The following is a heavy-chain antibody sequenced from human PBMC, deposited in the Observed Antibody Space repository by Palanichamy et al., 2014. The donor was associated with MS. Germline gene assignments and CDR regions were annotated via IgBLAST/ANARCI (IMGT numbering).Heavy chain of an antibody. Sequence: QVQVVESGGGVVQPGRSLRLSCAASGFTFSNHGMHWVRQAPGKGLEWVAVIWYDGSNKYYADSVKGRFTISRDNSKNTLELQMNRLRVDDTAVYHCARDPGVGWFDPWGQGTLVTVSS. V-gene: IGHV3-33*01. CDR2: IWYDGSNK. J-gene: IGHJ5*02. D-gene: IGHD7-27*01. CDR1: GFTFSNHG. CDR3: ARDPGVGWFDP.